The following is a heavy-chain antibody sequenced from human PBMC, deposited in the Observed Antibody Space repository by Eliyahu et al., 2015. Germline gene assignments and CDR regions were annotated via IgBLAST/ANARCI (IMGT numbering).Heavy chain of an antibody. CDR1: GFSLSTSGVT. J-gene: IGHJ5*02. V-gene: IGHV2-5*01. Sequence: QITLKESGPTLVKPTQTLTLTCTFSGFSLSTSGVTVGWIRQPPGKVLEWLALIYWNDDKRYSPSLKSRLTITKDTSNNQVVLTMTNVDPVDTATYYCAHNSIAAAGTGWFDPWGQGTLVTVSS. CDR2: IYWNDDK. CDR3: AHNSIAAAGTGWFDP. D-gene: IGHD6-13*01.